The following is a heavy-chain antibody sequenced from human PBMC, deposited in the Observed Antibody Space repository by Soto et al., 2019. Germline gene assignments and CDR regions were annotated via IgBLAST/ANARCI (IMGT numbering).Heavy chain of an antibody. Sequence: QVQLVQSGAEVKKPGDSVKVSCSASGYTFTHFYITWVRQAPGQGLEWMGAISPHNFNTNFAQKFQGRVTLTTDTSTSTAYMELRSLRSAATAVYYCARDEGGYDVLTGYYKAHHFDYCGQGVMVTVYS. CDR1: GYTFTHFY. CDR3: ARDEGGYDVLTGYYKAHHFDY. CDR2: ISPHNFNT. J-gene: IGHJ4*02. V-gene: IGHV1-18*01. D-gene: IGHD3-9*01.